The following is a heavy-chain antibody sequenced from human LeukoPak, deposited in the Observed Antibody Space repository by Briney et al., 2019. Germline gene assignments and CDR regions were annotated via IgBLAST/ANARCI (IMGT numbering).Heavy chain of an antibody. V-gene: IGHV1-2*02. J-gene: IGHJ4*02. Sequence: ASVKVSCKASGYTFTGYYIHWVRQAPGLGLEWVGWISPNSGGTNYAQKFQGRVTMTRDTSISTAYMELSRLRSDDTAVYYCARWRDYDFWSGYTDYWGQGTLVTVSS. CDR3: ARWRDYDFWSGYTDY. D-gene: IGHD3-3*01. CDR2: ISPNSGGT. CDR1: GYTFTGYY.